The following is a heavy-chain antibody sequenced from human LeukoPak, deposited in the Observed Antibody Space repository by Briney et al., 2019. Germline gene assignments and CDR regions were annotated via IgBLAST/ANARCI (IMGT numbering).Heavy chain of an antibody. V-gene: IGHV3-15*01. CDR1: GFTFSNAW. CDR2: IKSKTDGGTT. CDR3: SGAYYCSSTSCYDGGDYYYYCMDV. D-gene: IGHD2-2*01. J-gene: IGHJ6*03. Sequence: PGGSLRLSCAASGFTFSNAWMSWVRQAPGKGLEWVGRIKSKTDGGTTDYAAPVKGRLTISRDDSKNTLYLQMNSLKTEDTAVYYCSGAYYCSSTSCYDGGDYYYYCMDVWGKGTTVTVSS.